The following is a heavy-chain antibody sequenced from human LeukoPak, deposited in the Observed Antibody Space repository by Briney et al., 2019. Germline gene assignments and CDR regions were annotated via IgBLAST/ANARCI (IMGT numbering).Heavy chain of an antibody. V-gene: IGHV4-59*01. J-gene: IGHJ4*02. CDR2: IYYSGSN. CDR1: GGSISSYY. Sequence: SETLSLTCTVSGGSISSYYWSWIRQPPGKGLEWIGYIYYSGSNNYNPSLKSRDTISVDTSKNQFSRKLSSVTAADPAVYYCERAPPTTEGSFDYWGQGTLVTASS. D-gene: IGHD4-11*01. CDR3: ERAPPTTEGSFDY.